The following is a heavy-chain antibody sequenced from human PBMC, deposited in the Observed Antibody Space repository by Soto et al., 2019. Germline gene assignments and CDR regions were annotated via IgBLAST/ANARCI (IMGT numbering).Heavy chain of an antibody. CDR2: ISYDGSNK. D-gene: IGHD5-12*01. CDR1: GFTFSSYA. CDR3: ARDLPPRGDSGYVPYYYYGMDV. Sequence: QVQLVESGGGVVQPGRSLRLSCAASGFTFSSYAMHWVRQAPGKGLEWVAVISYDGSNKYYADSVKGRFTISRDNSKNTLYLQMNSLRAEDTAVYYCARDLPPRGDSGYVPYYYYGMDVWGQGTTVTVSS. V-gene: IGHV3-30-3*01. J-gene: IGHJ6*02.